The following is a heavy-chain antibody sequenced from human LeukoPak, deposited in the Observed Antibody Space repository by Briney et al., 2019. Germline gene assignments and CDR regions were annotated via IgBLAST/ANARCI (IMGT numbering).Heavy chain of an antibody. CDR3: ARGSGITMVRGVSFDY. Sequence: SETLSLTCTVSGGSISSSSYYWGWIRQPPGKGLEWIGRIYYSGSTYYNPSLKSRVTISVDTSKNQFSLKLSSVTAADTAVYYCARGSGITMVRGVSFDYWGQGTLVTVSS. CDR2: IYYSGST. CDR1: GGSISSSSYY. D-gene: IGHD3-10*01. J-gene: IGHJ4*02. V-gene: IGHV4-39*07.